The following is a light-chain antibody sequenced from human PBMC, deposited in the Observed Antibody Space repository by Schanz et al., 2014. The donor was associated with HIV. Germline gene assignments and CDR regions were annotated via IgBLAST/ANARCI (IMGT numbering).Light chain of an antibody. CDR2: GAS. V-gene: IGKV3-20*01. J-gene: IGKJ1*01. CDR3: QQYGSSPT. CDR1: QSVTSRY. Sequence: EIVLTQSPGTLSLSPGERATLSCRASQSVTSRYLAWYKQKHGQAPRLLIYGASTRAAGIPARFSGSGSGTDFTLTSSRLEPEDSAVYYCQQYGSSPTFGQGTRVEIK.